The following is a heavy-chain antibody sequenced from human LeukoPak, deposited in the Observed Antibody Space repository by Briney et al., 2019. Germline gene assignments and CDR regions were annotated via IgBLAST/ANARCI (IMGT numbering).Heavy chain of an antibody. D-gene: IGHD6-19*01. CDR1: GFTFSTYS. V-gene: IGHV3-48*04. CDR2: ISSSSSTI. CDR3: ARAGTPWGFDI. Sequence: GGSLRLSCAASGFTFSTYSMNWVRQAPGKGLEGLSYISSSSSTIYYADSVKGRFTISRDNAKNSLSLQMNGLRAEDTAVYYCARAGTPWGFDIWGQGTLVTVSS. J-gene: IGHJ3*02.